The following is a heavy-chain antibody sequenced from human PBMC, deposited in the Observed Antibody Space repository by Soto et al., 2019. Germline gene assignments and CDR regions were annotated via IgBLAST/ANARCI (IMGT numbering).Heavy chain of an antibody. J-gene: IGHJ5*01. D-gene: IGHD2-15*01. CDR3: ARGYCTGGSCYSIWFDP. CDR2: INNVYYSGSN. CDR1: GGSVSSGSYY. V-gene: IGHV4-61*01. Sequence: SETLSLTCTVPGGSVSSGSYYWSWIRQPPGKGLEWIGYINNVYYSGSNNYNPSLTSRVSMSVDTSKNQFSLKLSSVTPADTAVYYCARGYCTGGSCYSIWFDPWGQGTLVTVSS.